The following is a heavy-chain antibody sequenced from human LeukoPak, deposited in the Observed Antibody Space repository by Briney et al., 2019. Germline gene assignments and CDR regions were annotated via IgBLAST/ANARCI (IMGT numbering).Heavy chain of an antibody. D-gene: IGHD4-17*01. J-gene: IGHJ4*02. CDR1: GFTFSSYG. Sequence: GRSLRLSCAASGFTFSSYGMHWVRQAPGKGLEWVAVIWYDGSNKYYADSVKGRFTISRDNSKNTLYLQMNSLRAEDTAVYYCARTYGDYGGFDYWGQGTLVTVSS. V-gene: IGHV3-33*01. CDR2: IWYDGSNK. CDR3: ARTYGDYGGFDY.